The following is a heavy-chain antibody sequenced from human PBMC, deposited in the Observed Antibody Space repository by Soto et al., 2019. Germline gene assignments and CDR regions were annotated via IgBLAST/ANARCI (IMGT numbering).Heavy chain of an antibody. Sequence: EVQLVESGGGLVQPGGSLRLSCAASGFTFTDYWIHWVRQVPGKGLVWVSRINGDGSSTNYADSVRGRFTISRDNAKNTVNLQMNSLRAEDTAVFYCARGIRDSYGFDFWGQGTLVTVSS. CDR2: INGDGSST. D-gene: IGHD4-17*01. CDR1: GFTFTDYW. J-gene: IGHJ4*02. V-gene: IGHV3-74*01. CDR3: ARGIRDSYGFDF.